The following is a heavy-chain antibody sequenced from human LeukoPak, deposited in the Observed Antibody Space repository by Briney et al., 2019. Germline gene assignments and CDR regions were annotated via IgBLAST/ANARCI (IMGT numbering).Heavy chain of an antibody. J-gene: IGHJ4*02. CDR3: ARAICYGDYVDY. V-gene: IGHV4-34*01. CDR1: GGSFRDYY. D-gene: IGHD4-17*01. Sequence: PSETLSLTCAVCGGSFRDYYWSWIRQPPGKGLEWIGEINHSGSTNYNPSLKSRVTISVDTSKNQFSLKLRSVTEPDTAVYYGARAICYGDYVDYWGQGTLVTVSS. CDR2: INHSGST.